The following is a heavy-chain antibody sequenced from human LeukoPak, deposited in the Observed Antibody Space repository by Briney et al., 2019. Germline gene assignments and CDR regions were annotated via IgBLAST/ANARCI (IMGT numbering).Heavy chain of an antibody. Sequence: SETLSLTCTVSGGSISSSSYYWGWIRQPPGKGLEWIGSIYYSGSTYYNPSLKSRVTISVDTSKNQFSLKLSSVTAADTAVYYCATVPRGIQLWLGDYWGQGTLVTVSS. V-gene: IGHV4-39*07. J-gene: IGHJ4*02. CDR2: IYYSGST. D-gene: IGHD5-18*01. CDR3: ATVPRGIQLWLGDY. CDR1: GGSISSSSYY.